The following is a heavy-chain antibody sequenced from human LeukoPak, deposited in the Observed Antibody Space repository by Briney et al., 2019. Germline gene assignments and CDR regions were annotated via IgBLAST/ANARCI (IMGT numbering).Heavy chain of an antibody. CDR2: MSDSGST. V-gene: IGHV4-39*01. CDR1: GGSIISRDYY. D-gene: IGHD3-16*01. J-gene: IGHJ5*02. Sequence: SGTLSLTCIVSGGSIISRDYYWGWIRQPPGKGLEWIGSMSDSGSTYYNPSLKSRVTISVDTSKNQFSLKLTSVTAADTAVYYCARHGGEFDPWGQGTLVTVSS. CDR3: ARHGGEFDP.